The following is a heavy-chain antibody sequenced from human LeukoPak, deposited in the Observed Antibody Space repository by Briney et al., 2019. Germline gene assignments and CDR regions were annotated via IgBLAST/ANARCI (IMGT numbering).Heavy chain of an antibody. Sequence: GGSLRLSCAASGFTFSSYGMHWVRQAPGKGLEWVADIWFDGSNRYYADSVKGRFTISRDNAKNSVYLQMNSLRAEDTAVYYCARGIGLERRYFQFDYWGQGILVTVSS. CDR1: GFTFSSYG. D-gene: IGHD1-1*01. CDR2: IWFDGSNR. V-gene: IGHV3-33*01. J-gene: IGHJ4*02. CDR3: ARGIGLERRYFQFDY.